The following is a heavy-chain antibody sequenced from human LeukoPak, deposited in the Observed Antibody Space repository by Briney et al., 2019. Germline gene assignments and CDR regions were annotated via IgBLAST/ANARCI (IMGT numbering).Heavy chain of an antibody. CDR1: GFTLSSYW. CDR3: AKGRSGTYSPTWDY. V-gene: IGHV3-74*01. Sequence: GGSLRLSCAASGFTLSSYWMHWVRQVPGKGLVWVSRINFDGSTTHYADSVKGRFTISRDNAKNTLYLQMNSLRAEDTAVYYCAKGRSGTYSPTWDYWGQGTLVTVSS. CDR2: INFDGSTT. J-gene: IGHJ4*02. D-gene: IGHD1-26*01.